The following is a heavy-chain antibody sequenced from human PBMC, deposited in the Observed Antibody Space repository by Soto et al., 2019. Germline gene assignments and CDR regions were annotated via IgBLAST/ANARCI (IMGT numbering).Heavy chain of an antibody. V-gene: IGHV1-18*01. D-gene: IGHD5-18*01. J-gene: IGHJ4*02. CDR2: ISASNGNT. CDR1: GYTFTSYG. Sequence: QVQLVQSGAEVKKPGASVKVSCKASGYTFTSYGISWVRQAPGQGLEWMGWISASNGNTKYAHNLQCRVPMTTYPSPSTASLELRSLRSDDTAVYYCARDQAMAQFDYWGQGTLVTVSS. CDR3: ARDQAMAQFDY.